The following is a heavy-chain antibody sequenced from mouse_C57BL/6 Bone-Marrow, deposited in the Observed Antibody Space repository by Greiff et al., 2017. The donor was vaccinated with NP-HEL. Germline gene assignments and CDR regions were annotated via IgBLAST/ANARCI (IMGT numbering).Heavy chain of an antibody. Sequence: VQLKESGPGLVKPSQSLSLTCSVTGYSITSGYYWNWIRQFPGNKLEWMGYISYDGSNNYNPSLKNRISITRDTSKNQFFLKLNSVTTEDTATYYCAREHYGSSYYFDYWGQGTTLTVSS. J-gene: IGHJ2*01. CDR1: GYSITSGYY. CDR2: ISYDGSN. D-gene: IGHD1-1*01. V-gene: IGHV3-6*01. CDR3: AREHYGSSYYFDY.